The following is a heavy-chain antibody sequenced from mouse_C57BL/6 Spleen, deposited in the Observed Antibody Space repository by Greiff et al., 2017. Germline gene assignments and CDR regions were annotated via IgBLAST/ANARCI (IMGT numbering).Heavy chain of an antibody. J-gene: IGHJ3*01. V-gene: IGHV7-3*01. D-gene: IGHD2-1*01. CDR1: GFTFTAYY. CDR3: ARGYYGNYAWFAY. CDR2: IRNKANGYTT. Sequence: DVMLVESGGGLVQPGGSLSLSCAASGFTFTAYYMSWVRQPPGKALEWLGFIRNKANGYTTEYSASVKGRFTISRDNSQSILYLQMNALRAEDSATYYCARGYYGNYAWFAYWGQGTLVTVSA.